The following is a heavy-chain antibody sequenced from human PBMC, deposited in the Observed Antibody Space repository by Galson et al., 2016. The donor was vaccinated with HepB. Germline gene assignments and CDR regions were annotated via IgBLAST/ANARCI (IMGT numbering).Heavy chain of an antibody. CDR1: GFTFTTYW. CDR2: INPDGSST. V-gene: IGHV3-74*01. Sequence: SLRLSCAASGFTFTTYWMHWVRQDPEKGLVWVSGINPDGSSTIYADSVKGRFTISRDNAKNTLSLQMNSLRAEDTAVYYCARGGYLTGRNFDYWGQGTLVTVSS. J-gene: IGHJ4*02. D-gene: IGHD3-9*01. CDR3: ARGGYLTGRNFDY.